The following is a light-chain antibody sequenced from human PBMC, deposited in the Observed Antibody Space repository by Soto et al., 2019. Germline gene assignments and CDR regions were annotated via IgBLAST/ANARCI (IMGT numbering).Light chain of an antibody. CDR2: AAS. Sequence: DIQLTQSPSFLSSSVGDRVTITCRASQGISSYLAWYQQEPGKAPKLLIYAASTLQSGVPSRFSGSGSGTEFTLTISSLQPEDFATYYCQQLNSYPLPTFGGGTKVDIK. CDR1: QGISSY. J-gene: IGKJ4*01. V-gene: IGKV1-9*01. CDR3: QQLNSYPLPT.